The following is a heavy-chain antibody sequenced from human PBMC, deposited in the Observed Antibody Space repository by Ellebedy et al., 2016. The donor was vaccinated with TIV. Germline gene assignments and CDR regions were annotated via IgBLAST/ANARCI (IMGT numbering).Heavy chain of an antibody. CDR3: AKDGLISRVAGTTDNYYYYGMDV. CDR2: ISGSGGST. CDR1: GFTFSSYA. V-gene: IGHV3-23*01. Sequence: PGGSLRLSCAASGFTFSSYAMSWVRQAPGKGLEWVSAISGSGGSTYYADSVKGRFTISRDNSKNTLYLQMNSLRAEDTAVYYCAKDGLISRVAGTTDNYYYYGMDVWGQGTTVTVSS. D-gene: IGHD6-19*01. J-gene: IGHJ6*02.